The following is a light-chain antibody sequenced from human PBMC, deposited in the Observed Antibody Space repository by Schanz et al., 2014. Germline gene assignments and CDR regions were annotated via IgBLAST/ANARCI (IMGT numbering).Light chain of an antibody. V-gene: IGKV1-39*01. CDR1: QSITDY. CDR2: VAS. Sequence: DIQMTQSPSSLSASVGDRVTITCRASQSITDYLNWYQQKPGKAPKLLIYVASRLQSGVPSRFSGSGSETDFTLTISSLQSEDFAVYYCHQCDTWPLTFGQGTKVEIK. J-gene: IGKJ1*01. CDR3: HQCDTWPLT.